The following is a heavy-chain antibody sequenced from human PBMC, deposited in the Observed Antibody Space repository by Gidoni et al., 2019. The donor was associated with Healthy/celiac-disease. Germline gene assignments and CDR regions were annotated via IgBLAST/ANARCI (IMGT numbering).Heavy chain of an antibody. CDR2: IKQDGSEK. CDR3: ARDGLAAAGTFPYYYGMDV. V-gene: IGHV3-7*01. J-gene: IGHJ6*02. CDR1: GFTFSSYW. D-gene: IGHD6-13*01. Sequence: EVQLVESGGGLVQPGGSLRLSCAASGFTFSSYWMSWVRQAPGKGLEWVANIKQDGSEKYYVDSVKGRFTISRDNAKNSLYLQMNSLRAEDTAVYYCARDGLAAAGTFPYYYGMDVWGQGTTVTVSS.